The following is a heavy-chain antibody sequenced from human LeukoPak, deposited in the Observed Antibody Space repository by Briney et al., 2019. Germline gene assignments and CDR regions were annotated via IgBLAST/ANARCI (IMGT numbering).Heavy chain of an antibody. CDR1: GGSLISSNW. CDR2: MHHSGTS. D-gene: IGHD3-22*01. V-gene: IGHV4-4*02. J-gene: IGHJ3*02. CDR3: ARARNYYDSSDYYYEGDAFDI. Sequence: SETLSLTCAVSGGSLISSNWWSWVRQFPDKGLEWIGEMHHSGTSNYHPSLKSRVMISVDKSKNQFSLRLSSVTAADTAVYYCARARNYYDSSDYYYEGDAFDIWGQGTMVTVSS.